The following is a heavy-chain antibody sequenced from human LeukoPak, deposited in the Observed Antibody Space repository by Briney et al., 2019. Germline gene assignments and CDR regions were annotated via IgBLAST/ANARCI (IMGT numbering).Heavy chain of an antibody. CDR2: IYYSGST. J-gene: IGHJ4*02. V-gene: IGHV4-39*01. D-gene: IGHD6-19*01. CDR3: VRHVYSSGWYFDD. CDR1: GGSISSSTNY. Sequence: SETLSLTCPVSGGSISSSTNYWGWIRQPPGKGLEWIGSIYYSGSTYFNPSLKSRVTISVDTSKNQFSLKLSSVTAADTAVYYCVRHVYSSGWYFDDWGQGTLVTVSS.